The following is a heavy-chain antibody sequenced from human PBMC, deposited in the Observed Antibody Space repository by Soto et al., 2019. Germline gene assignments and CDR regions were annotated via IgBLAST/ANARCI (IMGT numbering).Heavy chain of an antibody. D-gene: IGHD2-2*01. Sequence: EGSLRLSCAASGFTVSSNYMSWVRQAPGKGLEWVSVIYSGGSTYYADSVKGRFTISRHNSKNTLYLQMNSLRAEDTAVYYCARAGFDCSSTSCYAGRYYYYMDVWGKGTTVTVSS. CDR1: GFTVSSNY. J-gene: IGHJ6*03. V-gene: IGHV3-53*04. CDR2: IYSGGST. CDR3: ARAGFDCSSTSCYAGRYYYYMDV.